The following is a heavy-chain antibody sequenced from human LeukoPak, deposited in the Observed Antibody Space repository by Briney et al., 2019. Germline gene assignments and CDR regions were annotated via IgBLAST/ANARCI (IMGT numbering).Heavy chain of an antibody. D-gene: IGHD5-24*01. V-gene: IGHV7-4-1*02. CDR1: GYTFTSYA. J-gene: IGHJ5*02. CDR2: INTNTGNP. Sequence: GASVKVSCKASGYTFTSYAMNWVRQAPGQGLEWMGWINTNTGNPTYAQGFTGRFVFSLDTSVSTAYLQISSLKAEDTAVHYCARDNSVRDEAWWFNPWGQGTLVTVSS. CDR3: ARDNSVRDEAWWFNP.